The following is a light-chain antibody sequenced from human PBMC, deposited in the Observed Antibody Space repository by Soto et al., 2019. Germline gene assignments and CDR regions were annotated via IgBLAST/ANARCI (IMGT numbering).Light chain of an antibody. V-gene: IGKV3-20*01. Sequence: EIVLTQSPGTLSLSPGERATLSCRASQSVSSSFLTWYQQKPGQAPRLLIYGVFSRATGIPDRFSGSGSGTDFTLTISRLDPEDFAVYYCQQYGSSPSFGQGTKVDIK. J-gene: IGKJ1*01. CDR2: GVF. CDR1: QSVSSSF. CDR3: QQYGSSPS.